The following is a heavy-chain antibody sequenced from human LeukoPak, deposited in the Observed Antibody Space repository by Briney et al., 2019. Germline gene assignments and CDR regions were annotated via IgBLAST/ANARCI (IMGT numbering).Heavy chain of an antibody. J-gene: IGHJ4*02. CDR3: AKDLGYCSSTSCHSPDY. Sequence: GRSLRLSCAASGFTFSSYGMHWVRQAPGKGLEWVAVIWYDGSNKYYADSVKGRFTISRDNSKNTLYLQMNSLRAEDTAVYYCAKDLGYCSSTSCHSPDYWGQGTLVTVSS. CDR1: GFTFSSYG. D-gene: IGHD2-2*01. CDR2: IWYDGSNK. V-gene: IGHV3-33*06.